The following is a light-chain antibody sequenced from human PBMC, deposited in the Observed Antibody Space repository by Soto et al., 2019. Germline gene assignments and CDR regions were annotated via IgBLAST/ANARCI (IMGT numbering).Light chain of an antibody. CDR3: LSHTTSRTYV. J-gene: IGLJ1*01. CDR2: NVN. CDR1: SSDIGAYDY. Sequence: QSALTQPASVSGSPGQSITISCSGTSSDIGAYDYVSWYQQHPGKPPKPMIYNVNNRPSGVSYRFSGSKSGNTASLTISGLQTEDEADYYCLSHTTSRTYVFGPGTKATVL. V-gene: IGLV2-14*03.